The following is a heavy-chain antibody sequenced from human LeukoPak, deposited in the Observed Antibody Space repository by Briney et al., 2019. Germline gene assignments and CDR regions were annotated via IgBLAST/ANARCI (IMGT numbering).Heavy chain of an antibody. Sequence: PGGSLRLSCTASGFTFSSYWMNWVRQAPGTRLEWVANINQDGSTKYYLDSVKGRFTISRDNAKNSLYLQMNSLRAEDTAVYYCARDPPHCSSTSCYLNWFDPCGQGTLVTVSA. V-gene: IGHV3-7*01. D-gene: IGHD2-2*01. CDR3: ARDPPHCSSTSCYLNWFDP. CDR2: INQDGSTK. J-gene: IGHJ5*02. CDR1: GFTFSSYW.